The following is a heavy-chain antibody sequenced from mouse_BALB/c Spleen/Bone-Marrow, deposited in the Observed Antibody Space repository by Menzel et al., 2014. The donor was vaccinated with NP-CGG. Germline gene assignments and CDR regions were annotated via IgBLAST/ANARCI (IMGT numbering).Heavy chain of an antibody. V-gene: IGHV2-9*02. D-gene: IGHD2-1*01. Sequence: VQLQQSGPGLVTPSQSLSIPCTVSGFSLTSYGVHWVRQPPGKGLEWLGVIWAGGSTNYNSALMSRLSISKDNSKSQVFLKMNSLQTDDTAMYYCARDEGGNYDAMDYWGQGTSVTVSS. CDR2: IWAGGST. CDR3: ARDEGGNYDAMDY. J-gene: IGHJ4*01. CDR1: GFSLTSYG.